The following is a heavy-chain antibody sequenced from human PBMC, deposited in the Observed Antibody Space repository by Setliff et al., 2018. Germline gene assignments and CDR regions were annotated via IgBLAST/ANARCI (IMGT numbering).Heavy chain of an antibody. D-gene: IGHD3-10*01. CDR3: ASSGSGSYYNLDY. V-gene: IGHV4-38-2*01. Sequence: SETLSLTCAVSGYSISSGYYWGWIRQPPGKGLEWIGSIYHSGSTYYNPSLKSRVTMSVDTSKNQFSLKLSSVTAADTAVYYCASSGSGSYYNLDYWGQGTLVTVSS. J-gene: IGHJ4*02. CDR2: IYHSGST. CDR1: GYSISSGYY.